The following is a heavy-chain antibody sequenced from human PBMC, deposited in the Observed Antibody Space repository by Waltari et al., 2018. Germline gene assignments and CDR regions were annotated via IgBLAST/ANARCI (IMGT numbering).Heavy chain of an antibody. CDR2: IITNTGNP. V-gene: IGHV7-4-1*02. Sequence: QVQLVQSGSELKKPGASVKVSCKASGYTFTSYAMNWVRQAPGQGLEWMGWIITNTGNPTYAQGFTGRFVFSLDTSVSTAYLQISSLKAEDTAVYYCARVPPMIVATTRGAFDIWGQGTMVTVSS. CDR1: GYTFTSYA. CDR3: ARVPPMIVATTRGAFDI. J-gene: IGHJ3*02. D-gene: IGHD5-12*01.